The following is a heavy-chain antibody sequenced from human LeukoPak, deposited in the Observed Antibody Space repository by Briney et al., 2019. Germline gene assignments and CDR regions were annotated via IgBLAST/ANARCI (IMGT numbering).Heavy chain of an antibody. CDR3: AREDSSGWEYYFDY. V-gene: IGHV1-3*01. D-gene: IGHD6-19*01. J-gene: IGHJ4*02. Sequence: ASVKVSCKASGYTFTSYAMHWVRQAPGQRLEWMGWINAGNGNTKYSQKFQGRVTITRDTSASTAYMELSSLRSEDTAVYYCAREDSSGWEYYFDYWGQGTLVTVSS. CDR1: GYTFTSYA. CDR2: INAGNGNT.